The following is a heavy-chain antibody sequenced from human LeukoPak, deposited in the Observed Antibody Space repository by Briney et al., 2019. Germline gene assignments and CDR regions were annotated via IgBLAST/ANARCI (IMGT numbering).Heavy chain of an antibody. J-gene: IGHJ4*02. CDR1: GGTFSSYT. V-gene: IGHV1-69*02. Sequence: SVKVSCKASGGTFSSYTISWVRQAPGQGLEWMGRIIPILGIANYAQKFQGRVTIAADKSTSTAYMELSSLRSEDTAVYYCAGPLGDTAMVDNSWGQGTLVTVSS. D-gene: IGHD5-18*01. CDR3: AGPLGDTAMVDNS. CDR2: IIPILGIA.